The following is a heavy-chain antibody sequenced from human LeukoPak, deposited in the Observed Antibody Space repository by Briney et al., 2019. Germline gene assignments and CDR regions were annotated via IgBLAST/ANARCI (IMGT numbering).Heavy chain of an antibody. CDR1: GFTFSSYD. CDR3: ARATHQQQLVDY. CDR2: IGTAGDT. D-gene: IGHD6-13*01. J-gene: IGHJ4*02. Sequence: GGSLRLSCAASGFTFSSYDMHWVRQATGKGLEWVSAIGTAGDTYYPGSVKGRFTISRENAKNSLCLQMNSLRAGDTAVYYCARATHQQQLVDYWGQGTLVTVSS. V-gene: IGHV3-13*01.